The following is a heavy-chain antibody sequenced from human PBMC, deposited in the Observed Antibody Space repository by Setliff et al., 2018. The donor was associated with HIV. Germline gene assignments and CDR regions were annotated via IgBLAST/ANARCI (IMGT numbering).Heavy chain of an antibody. D-gene: IGHD2-15*01. J-gene: IGHJ4*02. V-gene: IGHV1-2*06. CDR1: GGTFSSYA. CDR2: INPNSGGT. CDR3: ARLGSHCKNAFCPPY. Sequence: GASVKVSCKASGGTFSSYAISWVRQAPGQGLEWVGRINPNSGGTNYAQKFQGRVTMTRDTSISTAYMELSRLRSDDTAVYYCARLGSHCKNAFCPPYWGQGTPVTVSS.